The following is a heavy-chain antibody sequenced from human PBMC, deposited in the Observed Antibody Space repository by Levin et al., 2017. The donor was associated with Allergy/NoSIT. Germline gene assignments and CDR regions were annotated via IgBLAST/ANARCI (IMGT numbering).Heavy chain of an antibody. CDR2: ISSSSSYI. Sequence: GASVKVSCAASGFTFSSYSMNWVRQAPGKGLEWVSSISSSSSYIYYADSVKGRFTISRDNAKNSLYLQMNSLRAEDTAVYYCARGFEQWLVGGSQIDYWGQGTLVTVSS. CDR3: ARGFEQWLVGGSQIDY. J-gene: IGHJ4*02. D-gene: IGHD6-19*01. V-gene: IGHV3-21*01. CDR1: GFTFSSYS.